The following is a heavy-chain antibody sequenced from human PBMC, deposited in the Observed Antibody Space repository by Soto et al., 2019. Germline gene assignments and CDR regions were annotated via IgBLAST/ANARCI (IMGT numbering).Heavy chain of an antibody. CDR1: GYTLTELS. J-gene: IGHJ3*02. CDR3: ATDPNYNDPPHI. Sequence: ASVKGSCKVSGYTLTELSMHWVRQAPGKGLEWMGGFDPEDGETIYAQKFQGRVTMTEDTSTDTAYMELSSLRSEDTAVYYCATDPNYNDPPHIWCQGTMVTVSS. D-gene: IGHD3-22*01. V-gene: IGHV1-24*01. CDR2: FDPEDGET.